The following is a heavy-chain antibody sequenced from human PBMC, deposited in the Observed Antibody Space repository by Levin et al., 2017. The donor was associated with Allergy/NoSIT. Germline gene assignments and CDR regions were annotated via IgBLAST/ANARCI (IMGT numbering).Heavy chain of an antibody. Sequence: SETLSLTCAVYGGSFSGYYWSWIRQPPGKGLEWNGEINHRGSTNYNPSLKSRITISVDTSKNQFSLKLISVTAADTAVYYCARVWGEFDYWGQGTLVTVSS. V-gene: IGHV4-34*01. J-gene: IGHJ4*02. CDR2: INHRGST. CDR1: GGSFSGYY. D-gene: IGHD3-16*01. CDR3: ARVWGEFDY.